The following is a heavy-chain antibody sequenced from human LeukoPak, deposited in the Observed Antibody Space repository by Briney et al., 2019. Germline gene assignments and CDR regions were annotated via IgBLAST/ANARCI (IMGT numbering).Heavy chain of an antibody. CDR1: GGSISSYY. V-gene: IGHV4-59*08. J-gene: IGHJ3*02. CDR2: IYYSGST. D-gene: IGHD2-2*01. Sequence: SETLSLTCTVSGGSISSYYWSWIRQPPGKGLEWIGYIYYSGSTNYNPSLKSRVTISVDTSKNQFPLKLSSVTAADTAVYYCARLSFSSSSEPFDIWGQGTMVTVSS. CDR3: ARLSFSSSSEPFDI.